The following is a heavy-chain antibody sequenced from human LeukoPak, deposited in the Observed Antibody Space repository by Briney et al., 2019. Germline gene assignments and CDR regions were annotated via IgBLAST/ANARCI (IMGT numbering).Heavy chain of an antibody. D-gene: IGHD6-19*01. CDR1: GYSFTSYG. V-gene: IGHV1-3*01. CDR3: ARGEPYSSDFFDY. CDR2: INAGNGNT. J-gene: IGHJ4*02. Sequence: ASVKVSCTASGYSFTSYGMHWVRQAPGQRLEWMGWINAGNGNTKYSQKFQGRVTISRDTSANTAYMEVSSLRSEDTAVYYCARGEPYSSDFFDYWGQGTLVTVSS.